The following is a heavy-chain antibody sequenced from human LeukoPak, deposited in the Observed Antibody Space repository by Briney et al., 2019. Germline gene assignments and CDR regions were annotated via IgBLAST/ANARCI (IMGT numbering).Heavy chain of an antibody. V-gene: IGHV4-61*02. CDR1: GGSISSGSYY. CDR3: ARKGKLGDAFDI. J-gene: IGHJ3*02. CDR2: IYTSGST. Sequence: SETLSLTCTVSGGSISSGSYYWSWIRQPAGKGLEWIGRIYTSGSTNYSPSLKSRVTISVDTSKNQFSLKLSSVTAADTAVYYCARKGKLGDAFDIWGQGTMVTVSS. D-gene: IGHD3-16*01.